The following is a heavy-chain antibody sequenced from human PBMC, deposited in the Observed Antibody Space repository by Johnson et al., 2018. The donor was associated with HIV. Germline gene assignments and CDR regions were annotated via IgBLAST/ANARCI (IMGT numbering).Heavy chain of an antibody. CDR1: GFTFDDYG. Sequence: EVQLVESGGGVVRPGGSLRLSCAASGFTFDDYGMSWVRQAPGTGLELVSGINWHGGSQGSAEYVTGRFTISRDNAKNSLYLQMNSLRAEDTAFYYCARGNYYGSGSYGAFDIWCQGTMVTVSS. CDR2: INWHGGSQ. CDR3: ARGNYYGSGSYGAFDI. V-gene: IGHV3-20*04. D-gene: IGHD3-10*01. J-gene: IGHJ3*02.